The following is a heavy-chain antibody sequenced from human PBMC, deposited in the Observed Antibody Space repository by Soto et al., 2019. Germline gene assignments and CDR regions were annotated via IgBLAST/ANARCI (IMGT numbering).Heavy chain of an antibody. CDR2: ISGSGGST. Sequence: PGGSLRLSCAASGFTFSSYAMSWVRQAPGKGLEWVSAISGSGGSTYYADSVKGRFTISRDNSKNTLYLQMNSLRAEDTAVYYCAKDSDRSGWIYMAAFDIWGQGTMVTVSS. V-gene: IGHV3-23*01. CDR1: GFTFSSYA. D-gene: IGHD6-19*01. CDR3: AKDSDRSGWIYMAAFDI. J-gene: IGHJ3*02.